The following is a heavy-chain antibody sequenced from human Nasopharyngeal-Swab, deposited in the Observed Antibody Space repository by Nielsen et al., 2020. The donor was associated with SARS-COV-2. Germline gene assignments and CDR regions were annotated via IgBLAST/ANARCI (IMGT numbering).Heavy chain of an antibody. Sequence: WIRQPPGKGLEWIGSIYHSGSTYYNPSLKSRVTISADTSKNQFSLKLSSVTAADTAVYYCARVVWLQSHYYFDYWGQGTLVTVSS. V-gene: IGHV4-38-2*02. CDR2: IYHSGST. J-gene: IGHJ4*02. CDR3: ARVVWLQSHYYFDY. D-gene: IGHD5-24*01.